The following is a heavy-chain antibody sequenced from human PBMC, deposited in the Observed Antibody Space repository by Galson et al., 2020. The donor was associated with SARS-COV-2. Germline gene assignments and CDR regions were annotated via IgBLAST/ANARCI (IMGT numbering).Heavy chain of an antibody. CDR2: INHSGST. D-gene: IGHD6-13*01. Sequence: SQASETLSLTCAVYGGSFSGYYWSWIRQPPGKGLEWIGEINHSGSTNYNPSLKSRVTKSVDTSKNQFSLKLSSVTAADTAVYYCARGPRYSSSWYGRRNWFDPWGQGTLVTVSS. V-gene: IGHV4-34*01. CDR3: ARGPRYSSSWYGRRNWFDP. CDR1: GGSFSGYY. J-gene: IGHJ5*02.